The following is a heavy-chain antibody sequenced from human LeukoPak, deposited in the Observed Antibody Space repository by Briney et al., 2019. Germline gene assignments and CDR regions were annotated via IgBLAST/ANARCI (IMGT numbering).Heavy chain of an antibody. Sequence: SETLSLTCTVSGGSIGSSSYYWGWIRQPPGKGLEWIGSIYYSGSTYYNPSLKSRVTISVDTSKNQFSLKLSSVTAADTAVYYCASPLGCCTNGVCYVYWGQGTLVTVSS. CDR3: ASPLGCCTNGVCYVY. V-gene: IGHV4-39*01. D-gene: IGHD2-8*01. CDR1: GGSIGSSSYY. CDR2: IYYSGST. J-gene: IGHJ4*02.